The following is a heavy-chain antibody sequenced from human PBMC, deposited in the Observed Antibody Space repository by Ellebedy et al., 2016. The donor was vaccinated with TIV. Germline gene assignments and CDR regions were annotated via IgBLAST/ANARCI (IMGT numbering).Heavy chain of an antibody. J-gene: IGHJ5*02. V-gene: IGHV1-58*01. Sequence: SVKVSCXASGFTFTSSAVQWVRQARGQRLEWIGWIIVGSGNTNYAQRFRERVTITRDMSTGTAYMELSSLRSEDTAVYYCAAENYGDNGGAFDPWGQGTLVTVSS. CDR2: IIVGSGNT. D-gene: IGHD4-17*01. CDR3: AAENYGDNGGAFDP. CDR1: GFTFTSSA.